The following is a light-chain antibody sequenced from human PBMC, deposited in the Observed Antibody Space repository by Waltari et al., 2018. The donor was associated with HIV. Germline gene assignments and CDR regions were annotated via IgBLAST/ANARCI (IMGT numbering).Light chain of an antibody. V-gene: IGKV1-8*01. J-gene: IGKJ1*01. CDR2: AAS. CDR3: QQYYSYPWT. Sequence: AIRMTQSPSSFSASTGDRVTITCRASQGISSYLAWYPQKPGKAPKLLIYAASTLQRGVPSRFSGSGSGTDFTLTISCLQSEDFATYYCQQYYSYPWTFGQGTKVEIK. CDR1: QGISSY.